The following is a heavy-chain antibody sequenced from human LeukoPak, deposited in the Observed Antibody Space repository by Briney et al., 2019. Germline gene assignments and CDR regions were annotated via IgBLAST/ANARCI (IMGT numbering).Heavy chain of an antibody. CDR2: ISSSSSYI. CDR1: GFTFSSYS. J-gene: IGHJ3*02. Sequence: GGSLRLSCAASGFTFSSYSMNWVRQAPGKGLEWVSSISSSSSYIYYADSEKGRFTISRDNAKNSLYLQMNSLRAEDTAVYYCARVWAHRGYYTSHDAFDIWGQGTMVTVSS. D-gene: IGHD3-3*01. V-gene: IGHV3-21*01. CDR3: ARVWAHRGYYTSHDAFDI.